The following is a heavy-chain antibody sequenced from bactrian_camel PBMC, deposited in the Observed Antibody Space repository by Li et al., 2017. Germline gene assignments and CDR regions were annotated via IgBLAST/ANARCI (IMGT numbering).Heavy chain of an antibody. V-gene: IGHV3-3*01. CDR2: IRRSGGET. Sequence: HVQLVESGGGSVQAGGSLGLSCVVSGHSRGSNCVGWYRLPPGRAPAEREGIAAIRRSGGETWYADSVKGRFTISQDNAKNTVYLQMNSLKPEDTAMYYCAARGPYCYTKLSVRDFTYWGQGTQVTVS. CDR3: AARGPYCYTKLSVRDFTY. J-gene: IGHJ6*01. D-gene: IGHD2*01. CDR1: GHSRGSNC.